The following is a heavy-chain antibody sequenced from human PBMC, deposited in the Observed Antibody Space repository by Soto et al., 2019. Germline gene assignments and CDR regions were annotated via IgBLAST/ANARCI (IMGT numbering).Heavy chain of an antibody. CDR1: GGSISSDDYY. J-gene: IGHJ6*02. CDR2: IYHSGRT. CDR3: ASILRYFDWLSGGGYYYGLDV. V-gene: IGHV4-30-4*01. Sequence: QVQLQESGPGLVKPSQTLSLTCTVSGGSISSDDYYWSWIRQPPGKGLEWIGSIYHSGRTYYNPSLHSRMTISVDTSKNQFSLRLGSVTAADTAVYYCASILRYFDWLSGGGYYYGLDVWGQGATVTVSS. D-gene: IGHD3-9*01.